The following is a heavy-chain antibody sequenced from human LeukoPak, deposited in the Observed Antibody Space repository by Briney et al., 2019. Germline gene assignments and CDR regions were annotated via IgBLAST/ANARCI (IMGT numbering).Heavy chain of an antibody. CDR2: IYSGGST. D-gene: IGHD6-6*01. Sequence: PGGSLRLSCAASGFTVSSNYMSWVRQAPGKGLEWVSVIYSGGSTYYADSVKGRFTISRDHSKNTLYLQMNSLRAEDTAVYVCGSLLGDSSSFDYGGQGTLVTVSP. CDR1: GFTVSSNY. CDR3: GSLLGDSSSFDY. J-gene: IGHJ4*02. V-gene: IGHV3-66*02.